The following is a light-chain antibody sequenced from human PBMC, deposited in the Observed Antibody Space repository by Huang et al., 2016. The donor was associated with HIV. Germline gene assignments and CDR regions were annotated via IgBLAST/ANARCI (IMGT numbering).Light chain of an antibody. Sequence: EIQMTQSPSSLSASVGDRVTIACRASQSIVTYLNCYQQKPGKAPRLLIHVASSLQSGVPSRFSGSGSGTDFTLTISSLQPEDFATYYCQQSYSALGLTFGGGTKVEIK. V-gene: IGKV1-39*01. CDR3: QQSYSALGLT. CDR1: QSIVTY. J-gene: IGKJ4*01. CDR2: VAS.